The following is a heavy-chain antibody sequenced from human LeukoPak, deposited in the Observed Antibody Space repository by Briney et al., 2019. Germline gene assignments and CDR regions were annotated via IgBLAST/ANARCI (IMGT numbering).Heavy chain of an antibody. V-gene: IGHV7-4-1*02. CDR1: GYTFTSYA. CDR3: ARDKGRGVLLRSFDY. CDR2: INTNTGNP. Sequence: ASVKVSCKASGYTFTSYAMNWLRQAPGQGLEWMGWINTNTGNPTYAQGFTGRFVFSLDTSVSTAYLQISSLKAEDTAVYYCARDKGRGVLLRSFDYWGQGTLVTVSS. J-gene: IGHJ4*02. D-gene: IGHD3-16*01.